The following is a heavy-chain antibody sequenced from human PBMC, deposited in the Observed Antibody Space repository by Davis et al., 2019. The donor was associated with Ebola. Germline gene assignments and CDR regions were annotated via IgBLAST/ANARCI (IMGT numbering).Heavy chain of an antibody. V-gene: IGHV3-11*01. J-gene: IGHJ6*02. D-gene: IGHD5-18*01. Sequence: GGSLRLSCTASGFTFSDYYMSWIRQAPGKGLEWVSYISGGGRTIYYADSVKGRFTMSRDNAKNSLYLQMNSLRAEDTAVYYCARDIAWIQLWLRGMDVWGQGTTVTVSS. CDR2: ISGGGRTI. CDR1: GFTFSDYY. CDR3: ARDIAWIQLWLRGMDV.